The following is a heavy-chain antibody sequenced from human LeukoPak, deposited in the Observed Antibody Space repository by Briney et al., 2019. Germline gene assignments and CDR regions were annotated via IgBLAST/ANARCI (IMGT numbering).Heavy chain of an antibody. CDR3: ARDPPLDGWGDY. V-gene: IGHV3-53*01. CDR1: GFTVSTNY. CDR2: IYSGGST. D-gene: IGHD3-10*01. J-gene: IGHJ4*02. Sequence: GGSLRLSCAASGFTVSTNYMSWVRQAPGKGLEWVSLIYSGGSTYYADSVKGRFTISRDNSKNTLYLQMNSLRADDTAVYYCARDPPLDGWGDYWGQGTLVTVSS.